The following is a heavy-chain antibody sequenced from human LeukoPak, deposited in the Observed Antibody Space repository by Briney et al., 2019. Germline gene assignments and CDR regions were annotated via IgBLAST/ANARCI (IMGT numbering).Heavy chain of an antibody. V-gene: IGHV3-7*01. D-gene: IGHD5-18*01. J-gene: IGHJ6*03. CDR2: IKQDGSEK. CDR3: ARDLDTAMVMDVGYYYYYFMDV. Sequence: GSLRLSCAASGFTFSSYWMSWVRQAPGKGLEWVANIKQDGSEKYYVDSMKGRFTISRDNAKNSLYLQMHSLRAEVTAVYYCARDLDTAMVMDVGYYYYYFMDVWGKGTTVTVSS. CDR1: GFTFSSYW.